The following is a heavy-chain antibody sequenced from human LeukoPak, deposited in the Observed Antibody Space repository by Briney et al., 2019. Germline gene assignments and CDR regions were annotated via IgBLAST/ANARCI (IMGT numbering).Heavy chain of an antibody. CDR2: INAGNGNT. V-gene: IGHV1-3*01. Sequence: ASVKVSCKASGYTFTSYAMHWVRQAPGQRLEWMGWINAGNGNTKYSQKFQGRVTITRDTSASTAYMEPSSLRSEDTAVYYCARVRGLLWFGELFQWGQGTLVTVSS. J-gene: IGHJ4*02. CDR1: GYTFTSYA. D-gene: IGHD3-10*01. CDR3: ARVRGLLWFGELFQ.